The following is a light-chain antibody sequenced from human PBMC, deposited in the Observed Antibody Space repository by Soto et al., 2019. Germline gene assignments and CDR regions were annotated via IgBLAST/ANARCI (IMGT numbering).Light chain of an antibody. CDR3: QQYTNWPPPIT. V-gene: IGKV3-15*01. CDR2: GAS. CDR1: QSVSSN. Sequence: EIVMTQSPATLSVSPGERATLSCRASQSVSSNLAWYQQKPGQAPRLLIYGASTSVTDVPARFSGSGSGRAFTLTISSLQSEDFAVYYCQQYTNWPPPITFGQGTRLEIK. J-gene: IGKJ5*01.